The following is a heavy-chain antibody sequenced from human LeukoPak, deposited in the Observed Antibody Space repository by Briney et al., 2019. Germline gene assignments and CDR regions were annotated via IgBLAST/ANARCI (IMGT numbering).Heavy chain of an antibody. Sequence: PGGSLRLSCAASGFTVSSNYMSWVRQAPGKGLEWVSVIYSGGSTYYADSVKGRFTISRDNSKNTLYLQMNSLSAADTAVYYCARGPYSYGYATGRFDYWGQGTLVTVSS. D-gene: IGHD5-18*01. CDR1: GFTVSSNY. CDR2: IYSGGST. V-gene: IGHV3-53*01. J-gene: IGHJ4*02. CDR3: ARGPYSYGYATGRFDY.